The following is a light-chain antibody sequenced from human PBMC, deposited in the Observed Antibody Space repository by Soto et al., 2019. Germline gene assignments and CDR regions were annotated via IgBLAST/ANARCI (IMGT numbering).Light chain of an antibody. Sequence: QSVLTQPASVSGSPGQSITISCTGTSSDVGRYNYVSWYQQHPGKAPKLMLFEVTNRPSGVSDRFSGSKSANAASLTISGLQAEDEADYYCSSVTSSNTWVFGGGTKLTVL. CDR2: EVT. V-gene: IGLV2-14*01. CDR1: SSDVGRYNY. J-gene: IGLJ3*02. CDR3: SSVTSSNTWV.